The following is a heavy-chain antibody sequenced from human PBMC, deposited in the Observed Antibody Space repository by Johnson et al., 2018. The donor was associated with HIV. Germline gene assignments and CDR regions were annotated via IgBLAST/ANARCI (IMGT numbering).Heavy chain of an antibody. CDR1: GFTFSSYE. CDR2: ISFSGGTI. CDR3: ARDRVRDAFDI. Sequence: VQLVESGGGLVQPGGSLRLSCAASGFTFSSYEMNWVRQAPGKGLEWVSYISFSGGTIYYADSVRGRFTISRDNTKNSLSLQMSSLRVEDTAVYYCARDRVRDAFDIWGQGTMVTVSS. V-gene: IGHV3-48*03. D-gene: IGHD3-10*01. J-gene: IGHJ3*02.